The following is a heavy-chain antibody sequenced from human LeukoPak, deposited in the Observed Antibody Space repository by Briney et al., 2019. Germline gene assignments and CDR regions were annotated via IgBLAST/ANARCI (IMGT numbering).Heavy chain of an antibody. CDR3: AREIGPRQLHLWGSAFDY. J-gene: IGHJ4*02. V-gene: IGHV1-46*01. D-gene: IGHD5-18*01. CDR1: GYTFTSYY. CDR2: INPSDGST. Sequence: ASVKVSCKASGYTFTSYYMHWVRQAPGQGLEWMGIINPSDGSTSYAQKFQGRVTMTRDTSTSTVYMELSSLRSEDTAVYYCAREIGPRQLHLWGSAFDYWGQGTLVTVSS.